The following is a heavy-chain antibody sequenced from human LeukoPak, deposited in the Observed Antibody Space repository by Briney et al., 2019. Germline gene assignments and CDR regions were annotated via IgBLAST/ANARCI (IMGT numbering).Heavy chain of an antibody. D-gene: IGHD5-18*01. CDR2: IIPIFGTA. CDR3: ARGGYSYNYSPRGMDV. J-gene: IGHJ6*02. V-gene: IGHV1-69*13. Sequence: SVKVSCKASGGTFSSYAISWVRQAPGQGLEWMGGIIPIFGTANYAQKFQGRVTITADESTSTAYMELSSLRSEDTAVYYCARGGYSYNYSPRGMDVWGQGTTVTVSS. CDR1: GGTFSSYA.